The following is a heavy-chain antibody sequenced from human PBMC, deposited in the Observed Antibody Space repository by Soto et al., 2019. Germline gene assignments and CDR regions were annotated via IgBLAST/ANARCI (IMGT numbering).Heavy chain of an antibody. D-gene: IGHD3-10*01. CDR2: INHSGST. V-gene: IGHV4-34*01. Sequence: SETLSLTCAVYGGSFSGYYWSWIRQPPGKGLEWIGEINHSGSTNYNPSLKSRVTISVDTSKNQFSLKLSSVTAADTAVYYCARGFTVTMVRGVVYYYGMDVWGQGTTVTVSS. J-gene: IGHJ6*02. CDR1: GGSFSGYY. CDR3: ARGFTVTMVRGVVYYYGMDV.